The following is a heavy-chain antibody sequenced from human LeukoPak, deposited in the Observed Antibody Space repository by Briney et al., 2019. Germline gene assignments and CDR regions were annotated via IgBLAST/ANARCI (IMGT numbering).Heavy chain of an antibody. V-gene: IGHV3-30*02. CDR2: IRYDGSNK. Sequence: GGSLRLSCAASGFTFSSYGMHWVRQAPGKGLEWVAFIRYDGSNKYYADSVKGRFTISRDNSKNTLYLQMNSLRAEDTAVYYCAKVARIAVAGTHPGYFDYWGQGTLVTVSS. CDR1: GFTFSSYG. CDR3: AKVARIAVAGTHPGYFDY. J-gene: IGHJ4*02. D-gene: IGHD6-19*01.